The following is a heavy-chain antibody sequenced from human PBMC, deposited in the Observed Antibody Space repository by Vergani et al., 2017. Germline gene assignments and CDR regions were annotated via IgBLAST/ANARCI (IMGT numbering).Heavy chain of an antibody. CDR3: AKWVGILTGYYHNWFDP. CDR2: IRYDGSNK. Sequence: QVQLVESGGGVVQPGGSLRLSCAASGFTFSSYGMHWVRQAPGKGLEWVAFIRYDGSNKYYADSVKGRFTISRDNSKNTLYLQMNSLRAQDTAVYYCAKWVGILTGYYHNWFDPWGQGTLVTVSS. CDR1: GFTFSSYG. D-gene: IGHD3-9*01. V-gene: IGHV3-30*02. J-gene: IGHJ5*02.